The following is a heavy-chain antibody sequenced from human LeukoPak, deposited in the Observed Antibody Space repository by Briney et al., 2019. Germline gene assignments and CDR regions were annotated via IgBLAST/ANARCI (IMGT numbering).Heavy chain of an antibody. Sequence: PGGSLRLSCAASGFTFSSYSMNWVRQAPGKGLEWVSSISSSGSFISYADSVKGRFTISRDNAKNSLYLHMNSLRAEDTAVYYCARGLDGYKVDYWGQGTLVTVSS. CDR3: ARGLDGYKVDY. D-gene: IGHD5-24*01. CDR1: GFTFSSYS. V-gene: IGHV3-21*01. J-gene: IGHJ4*02. CDR2: ISSSGSFI.